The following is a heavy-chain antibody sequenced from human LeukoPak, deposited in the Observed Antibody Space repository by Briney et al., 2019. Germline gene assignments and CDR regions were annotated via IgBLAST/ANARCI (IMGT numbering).Heavy chain of an antibody. CDR2: IDPSDSYT. V-gene: IGHV5-10-1*01. D-gene: IGHD2-21*01. CDR1: GYSFTSYW. CDR3: ARHGESPRTQYGQFDP. Sequence: GESLKISCKGSGYSFTSYWISWVRQMPGKRLEWMGRIDPSDSYTNYSPSFQGHVTISADKSISTAYLQWSSLKASDTAMYYCARHGESPRTQYGQFDPWGQGTLVTVSS. J-gene: IGHJ5*02.